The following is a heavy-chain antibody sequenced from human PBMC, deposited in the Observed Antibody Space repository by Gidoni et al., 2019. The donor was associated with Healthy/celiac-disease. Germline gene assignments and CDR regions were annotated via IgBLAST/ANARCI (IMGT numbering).Heavy chain of an antibody. CDR2: ISAYNGNT. J-gene: IGHJ4*02. D-gene: IGHD3-3*01. CDR1: GYTFTSYG. Sequence: QVQLVQSGAEVKKPGASVKVSCTASGYTFTSYGISCVRQAPGQGLEWMGWISAYNGNTNYAQKLQGRVTMTTDTSTSTAYMELRSLRSDDTAVYYCARDANRSYYDFWSGYSLVPSAVDYWGQGTLVTVSS. CDR3: ARDANRSYYDFWSGYSLVPSAVDY. V-gene: IGHV1-18*01.